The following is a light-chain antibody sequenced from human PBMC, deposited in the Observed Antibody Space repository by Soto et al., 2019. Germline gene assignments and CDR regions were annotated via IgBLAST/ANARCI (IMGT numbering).Light chain of an antibody. CDR2: DAS. CDR1: QSVSSY. CDR3: QQPSRFT. J-gene: IGKJ3*01. V-gene: IGKV3-11*01. Sequence: EIVLTQSPATLSLSPGERATLSCRASQSVSSYLAWYQQKPGQAPRLLIYDASNRATGIPARFSGSGSGTDFTLTISSLEPEDFAVYYCQQPSRFTVGPGTKVDIK.